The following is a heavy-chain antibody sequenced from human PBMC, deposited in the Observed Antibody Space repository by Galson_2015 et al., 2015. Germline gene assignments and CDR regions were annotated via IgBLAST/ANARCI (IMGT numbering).Heavy chain of an antibody. Sequence: PALVKPTQTLTLTCTFSGFSLSTSGMCVSWIRQPPGKALEWLALIDWDDDKYYSTSLKTRLTISKDTSKNQVVLTMTNMDPVDTATYYCARIRSGYSGYRGFDYWGQGTLVTVSS. D-gene: IGHD5-12*01. CDR1: GFSLSTSGMC. J-gene: IGHJ4*02. CDR3: ARIRSGYSGYRGFDY. V-gene: IGHV2-70*01. CDR2: IDWDDDK.